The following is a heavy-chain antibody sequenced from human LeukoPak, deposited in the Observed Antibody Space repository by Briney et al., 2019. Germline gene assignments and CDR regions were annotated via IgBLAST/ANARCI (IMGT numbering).Heavy chain of an antibody. CDR2: INPNSGGT. V-gene: IGHV1-2*02. D-gene: IGHD3-22*01. Sequence: GASVKVSCKTSGYTLTGYYMHWVRQAPGQGLEWMGWINPNSGGTNYAQKFQGRVTMTRDTSISTAYMELSRLRSDDTAVYYCAREVDSSSYFKYFQHWGQGTLVTVSS. CDR3: AREVDSSSYFKYFQH. CDR1: GYTLTGYY. J-gene: IGHJ1*01.